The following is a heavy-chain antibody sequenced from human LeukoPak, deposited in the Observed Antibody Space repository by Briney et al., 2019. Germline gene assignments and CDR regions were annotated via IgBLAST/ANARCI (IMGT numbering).Heavy chain of an antibody. J-gene: IGHJ6*02. V-gene: IGHV3-53*04. Sequence: GGSLRLSCAASGFTVSRNYMSWVRQAPGKGLEWVSVIYSGGSTYYADSVKGRFTISRHNSKNTLYLQMNSLRAEDTAVYYCATNFDARTTDGMDVWGQGTTVTVSS. D-gene: IGHD1-14*01. CDR3: ATNFDARTTDGMDV. CDR2: IYSGGST. CDR1: GFTVSRNY.